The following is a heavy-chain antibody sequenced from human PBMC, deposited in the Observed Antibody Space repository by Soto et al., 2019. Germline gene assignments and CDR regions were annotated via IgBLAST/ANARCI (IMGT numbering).Heavy chain of an antibody. V-gene: IGHV1-3*04. CDR1: GFTFTTYA. CDR3: ARGGDFHY. CDR2: IDSGNGNT. J-gene: IGHJ4*02. Sequence: QVPLVQSGAEVKNPGASVKIACKASGFTFTTYAIHWVRQAPGQGLEWMGWIDSGNGNTKYSQQFQGRVTFTRDTPATTVYMELSRLRFEDTAVYYFARGGDFHYWGQGTLVTASA. D-gene: IGHD3-3*01.